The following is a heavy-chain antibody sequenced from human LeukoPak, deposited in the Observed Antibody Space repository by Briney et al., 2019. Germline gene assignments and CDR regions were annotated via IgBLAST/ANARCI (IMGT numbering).Heavy chain of an antibody. V-gene: IGHV3-21*01. CDR1: GFTFSNFG. CDR3: ARDYGGDY. J-gene: IGHJ4*02. CDR2: ISSSSYT. D-gene: IGHD4-23*01. Sequence: GGSLRLSCAASGFTFSNFGMNWVRQAPGKGLEWVSSISSSSYTYYADSVKDRFTISRDNAKNSLYLQMNSLRVEDTAVYYCARDYGGDYWGQGTLVTVSS.